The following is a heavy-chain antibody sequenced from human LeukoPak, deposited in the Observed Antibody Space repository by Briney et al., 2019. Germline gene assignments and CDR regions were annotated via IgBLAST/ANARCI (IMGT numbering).Heavy chain of an antibody. CDR2: ISAYKGKT. D-gene: IGHD3-22*01. CDR3: ARPYYDSSAPPYDY. J-gene: IGHJ4*02. CDR1: GYTFTSYG. V-gene: IGHV1-18*01. Sequence: ASVKVSCKASGYTFTSYGISWVRQAPGQGREGRGWISAYKGKTNYAQKLQGRVTMTTDTSTSTAYMELRSLRSDDTAVYYCARPYYDSSAPPYDYWGQGTLVTVSS.